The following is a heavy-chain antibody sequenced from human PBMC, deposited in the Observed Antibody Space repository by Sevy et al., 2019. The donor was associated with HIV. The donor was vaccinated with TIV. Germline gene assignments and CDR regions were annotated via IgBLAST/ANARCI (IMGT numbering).Heavy chain of an antibody. CDR3: ARDERVRGPNWFDP. V-gene: IGHV3-7*01. CDR1: GFTFNRYW. D-gene: IGHD1-1*01. CDR2: IKLDGSEK. J-gene: IGHJ5*02. Sequence: GGSLRLSCAASGFTFNRYWMSWVRQAPGKGLQWVANIKLDGSEKYYVDSVKGRFTISRDNAKNSLYLQMNSLRAEDTAVYYCARDERVRGPNWFDPWGQGTLVTVSS.